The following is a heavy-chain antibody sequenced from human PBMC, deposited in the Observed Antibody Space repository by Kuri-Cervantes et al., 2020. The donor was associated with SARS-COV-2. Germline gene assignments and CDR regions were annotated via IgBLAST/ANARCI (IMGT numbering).Heavy chain of an antibody. V-gene: IGHV4-39*01. D-gene: IGHD3-10*01. J-gene: IGHJ3*02. CDR3: ASPSDITMVRGVIITGAFDI. CDR1: GGSISSSSYY. Sequence: GSLRLSCNVSGGSISSSSYYWGWIRQPPGKGLEWIGSIYYSGSTYYNPSLKSRVTISVDTSKNQFSLKLSSVTAADTAVYYCASPSDITMVRGVIITGAFDIWGQGTMVTVSS. CDR2: IYYSGST.